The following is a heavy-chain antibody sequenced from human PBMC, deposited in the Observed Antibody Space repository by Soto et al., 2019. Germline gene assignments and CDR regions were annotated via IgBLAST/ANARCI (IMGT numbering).Heavy chain of an antibody. Sequence: PGGSLRLSCAASGFTFSSYSMNWVRQAPGEGLEWVSSISPSSRYIYYADSVKGRFTISRDNAKNSLFLQMNSLRAEDTAMYYCARGQVVAMWGQGTLVTVSS. CDR2: ISPSSRYI. CDR1: GFTFSSYS. CDR3: ARGQVVAM. D-gene: IGHD3-22*01. J-gene: IGHJ4*02. V-gene: IGHV3-21*01.